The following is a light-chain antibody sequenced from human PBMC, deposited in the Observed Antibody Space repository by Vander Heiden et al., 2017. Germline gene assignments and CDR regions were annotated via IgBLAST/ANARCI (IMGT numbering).Light chain of an antibody. J-gene: IGLJ3*02. CDR3: AAWDDSLSGRV. CDR1: SSNIGSHY. CDR2: RNN. Sequence: QSVLTPPPSASGTPGQRLTISCSGSSSNIGSHYVFWYQQLPGTAPQLLIYRNNQRPSGVPDRFSGSKSGTSASLAISGLRSEDEADYYCAAWDDSLSGRVFGGGTKLTVL. V-gene: IGLV1-47*01.